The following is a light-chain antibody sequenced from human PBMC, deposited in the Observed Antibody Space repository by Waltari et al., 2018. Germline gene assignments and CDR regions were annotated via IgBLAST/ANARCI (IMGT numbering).Light chain of an antibody. CDR3: QQFDNYPA. J-gene: IGKJ3*01. Sequence: AIHFTQSPSSLSASVGDRVTIPCRASRGISTVLAWYQQKPGKSPKLLIYDASTLESGVPSRFSGSGSGTDFTLTINSLQPEDFATYYCQQFDNYPAFGPGTKVDIK. CDR2: DAS. CDR1: RGISTV. V-gene: IGKV1D-13*01.